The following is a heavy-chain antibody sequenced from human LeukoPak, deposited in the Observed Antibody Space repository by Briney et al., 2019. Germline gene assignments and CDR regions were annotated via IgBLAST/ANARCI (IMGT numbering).Heavy chain of an antibody. V-gene: IGHV4-34*01. CDR3: ARRIAAAGTPGHSGMDV. J-gene: IGHJ6*02. CDR1: GVSFSGYY. CDR2: INHSGST. Sequence: KPSETLSLTCAVYGVSFSGYYWSWIRQPPGKGLEWIGEINHSGSTNYNPSLKSRVTISVDTPKNQFSLKLSSVTAADTAVYYCARRIAAAGTPGHSGMDVWGQGTTVTVSS. D-gene: IGHD6-13*01.